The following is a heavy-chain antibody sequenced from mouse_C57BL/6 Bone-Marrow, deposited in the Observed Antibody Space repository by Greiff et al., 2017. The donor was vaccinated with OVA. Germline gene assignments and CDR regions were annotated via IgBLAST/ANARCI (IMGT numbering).Heavy chain of an antibody. CDR3: ALYYYGSSTYAMDY. V-gene: IGHV8-8*01. CDR2: IWWDDDK. Sequence: QVTLKVSGPGILQPSQTLSLTCSFSGFSLSTFGMGVGWIRQPSGKGLEWLAHIWWDDDKYYNPALKSRLTISKDTSKNQVFLKIANVDTADTATYYCALYYYGSSTYAMDYWGQGTSVTVSS. D-gene: IGHD1-1*01. CDR1: GFSLSTFGMG. J-gene: IGHJ4*01.